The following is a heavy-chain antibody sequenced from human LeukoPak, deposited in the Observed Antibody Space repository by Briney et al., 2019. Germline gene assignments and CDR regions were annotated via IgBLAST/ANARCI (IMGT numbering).Heavy chain of an antibody. CDR3: ARDSLLPSAMGYYYMDV. J-gene: IGHJ6*03. D-gene: IGHD2-2*01. V-gene: IGHV4-61*02. CDR1: GGSISSGSYY. CDR2: IYTSGST. Sequence: SQTLSLTCTVSGGSISSGSYYWSWIRQPAGKGLEWIGRIYTSGSTNRNPSLKSRVTISVDTSKNQFSLKLSSVTAADTALYYCARDSLLPSAMGYYYMDVWGKGTTVTVSS.